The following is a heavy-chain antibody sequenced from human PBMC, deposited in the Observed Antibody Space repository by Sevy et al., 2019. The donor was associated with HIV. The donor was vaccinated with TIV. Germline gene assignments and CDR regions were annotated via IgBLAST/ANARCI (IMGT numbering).Heavy chain of an antibody. D-gene: IGHD3-22*01. Sequence: GGSLRLSCAASGFTFSNYGMHWVRQAPGKGLEWVAVIWNDRQNKHYGDFVKGRFTISRDNSKNTLYLQMNSLRVEDTAMYYCASLPNNYYDISGYSGDNAFDLWGRGTMVTVSS. CDR1: GFTFSNYG. CDR2: IWNDRQNK. CDR3: ASLPNNYYDISGYSGDNAFDL. J-gene: IGHJ3*01. V-gene: IGHV3-33*03.